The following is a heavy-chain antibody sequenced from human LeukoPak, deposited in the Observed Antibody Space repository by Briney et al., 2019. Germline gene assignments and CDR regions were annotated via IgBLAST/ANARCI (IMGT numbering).Heavy chain of an antibody. D-gene: IGHD3-10*01. Sequence: GGSLRLSCAASGFTLSSYGMHWVRQAPGKGLEWVAFIRYDGSNKYYADSVKGRFTISRDNSKNTLYLQMNSLRAEDTAVYYCAKDRGEGAYYYYYYMDVWGKGTTVTVSS. CDR1: GFTLSSYG. V-gene: IGHV3-30*02. J-gene: IGHJ6*03. CDR2: IRYDGSNK. CDR3: AKDRGEGAYYYYYYMDV.